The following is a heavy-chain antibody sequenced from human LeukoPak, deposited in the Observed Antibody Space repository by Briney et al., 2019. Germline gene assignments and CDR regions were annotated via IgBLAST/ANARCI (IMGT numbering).Heavy chain of an antibody. D-gene: IGHD3-10*01. Sequence: GGSLRLSCAASGFTFSSYGMHWVRQAPGKGLEWVAVISYDGSNKYYADSVKGRFTISRDNSKNTLYLQMNSLRAEDTAVYYCAKDMFIYYYGSGPLGYWGQGTLVTVSS. V-gene: IGHV3-30*18. J-gene: IGHJ4*02. CDR2: ISYDGSNK. CDR3: AKDMFIYYYGSGPLGY. CDR1: GFTFSSYG.